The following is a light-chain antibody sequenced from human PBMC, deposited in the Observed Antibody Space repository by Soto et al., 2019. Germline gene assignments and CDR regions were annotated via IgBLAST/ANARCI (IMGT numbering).Light chain of an antibody. CDR1: QSIRSNY. J-gene: IGKJ2*01. CDR3: QQYGGSPYT. V-gene: IGKV3-20*01. CDR2: GAS. Sequence: EIVLTQSPGTLSLSPGERATLSCRASQSIRSNYLAWYQQKPGQAPRLLIYGASSRATGIPDRFSGTGSGTDFTLPISRLEPEDFAVYYCQQYGGSPYTFGQGTKLEIK.